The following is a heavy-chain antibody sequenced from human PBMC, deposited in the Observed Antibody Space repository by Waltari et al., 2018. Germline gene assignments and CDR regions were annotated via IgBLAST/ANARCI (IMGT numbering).Heavy chain of an antibody. V-gene: IGHV1-2*02. CDR2: INPNSGGT. D-gene: IGHD3-3*01. Sequence: QVQLVQSGAEVKKPGASVKVSCNASGNTFTGYYMHLVRPPPGQGLEWMGWINPNSGGTNYAQKFQGRVTMTRDTSISTAYMELSRLRSDDTAVYYCARLYQPSGYQEFDYWGQGTLVTVSS. CDR1: GNTFTGYY. CDR3: ARLYQPSGYQEFDY. J-gene: IGHJ4*02.